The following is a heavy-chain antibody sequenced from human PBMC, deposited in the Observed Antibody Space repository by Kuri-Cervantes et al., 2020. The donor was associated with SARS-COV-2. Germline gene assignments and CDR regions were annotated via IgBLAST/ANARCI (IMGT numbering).Heavy chain of an antibody. Sequence: ASVKVSCKASGYTFTTFGISWVRQAPGRGLEWMGVVKTNSGNTLYAQFFQGRVTMTRDISTSTVYMELSSLTSEDTAIYYCYCAPKEGFDSWGQGTLVTVSS. V-gene: IGHV1-8*02. CDR2: VKTNSGNT. CDR3: YCAPKEGFDS. CDR1: GYTFTTFG. J-gene: IGHJ4*02. D-gene: IGHD2-21*01.